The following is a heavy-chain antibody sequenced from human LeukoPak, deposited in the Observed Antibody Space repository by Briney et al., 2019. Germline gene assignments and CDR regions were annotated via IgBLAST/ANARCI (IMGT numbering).Heavy chain of an antibody. D-gene: IGHD1-26*01. Sequence: PSETLSLTCTVSGGSISSNYWSRIRQSPGKGLEWIAYIFSSGSTNYNPSLKSRVTISVDTSKNQFSLKVTSVTAADTAVYYCARGGSYYGIWGQGTLVTVSS. CDR2: IFSSGST. J-gene: IGHJ4*02. V-gene: IGHV4-59*01. CDR1: GGSISSNY. CDR3: ARGGSYYGI.